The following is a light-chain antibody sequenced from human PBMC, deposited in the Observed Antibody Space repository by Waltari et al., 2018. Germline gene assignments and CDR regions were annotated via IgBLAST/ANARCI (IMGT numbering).Light chain of an antibody. V-gene: IGLV1-40*01. CDR1: SSNIGAGFA. CDR2: GNN. CDR3: QSYGSDWV. Sequence: QSVLTQPPSVSGAPGQRVTISCTGSSSNIGAGFAVHWYQQLPGTAPKLLIYGNNNRPSGVPDRSSGSKSGTSASLASTGLQAEDEADYYCQSYGSDWVFGGGTKLTVL. J-gene: IGLJ3*02.